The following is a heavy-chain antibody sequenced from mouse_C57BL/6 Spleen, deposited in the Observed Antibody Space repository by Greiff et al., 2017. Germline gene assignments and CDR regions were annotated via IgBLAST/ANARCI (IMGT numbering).Heavy chain of an antibody. CDR3: TIYYDYDVLFAY. V-gene: IGHV6-3*01. Sequence: EVKLMESGGGLVQPGGSMKLSCVASGFTFSNYWMNWVRQSPEKGLEWVAQIRLKSDNYATHYVESVKGRFTISRDDSKSSVYLQMNNLRAEDTGIYYCTIYYDYDVLFAYWGQGTLVTVSA. J-gene: IGHJ3*01. CDR2: IRLKSDNYAT. CDR1: GFTFSNYW. D-gene: IGHD2-4*01.